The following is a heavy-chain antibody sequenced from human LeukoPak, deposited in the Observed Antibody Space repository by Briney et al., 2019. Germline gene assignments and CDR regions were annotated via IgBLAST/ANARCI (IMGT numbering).Heavy chain of an antibody. J-gene: IGHJ5*02. V-gene: IGHV4-59*01. CDR1: GGSISSYY. CDR2: IYYSGST. CDR3: ARDRVAYYYDSSGYGAWFDP. Sequence: KSSETLSLTCTVSGGSISSYYWSWIRQPPGKGLEWIGYIYYSGSTNYNPSLKSRVTISVDTSKNQFSLKLSSVTAADTAVYYCARDRVAYYYDSSGYGAWFDPWGQGILVTVSS. D-gene: IGHD3-22*01.